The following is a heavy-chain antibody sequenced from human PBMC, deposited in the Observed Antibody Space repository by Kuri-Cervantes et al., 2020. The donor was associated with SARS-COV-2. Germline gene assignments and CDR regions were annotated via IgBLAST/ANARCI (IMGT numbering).Heavy chain of an antibody. Sequence: SVKVSCKASGGTFSSYAISWVRQAPGQGLEWMGGIIPIFGTANYAQKFQGRVTIIADESTSTAYMELSSLRSEDTAVYYCARAYYYDSSGYYPGDYWGQGTLVTVSS. D-gene: IGHD3-22*01. CDR3: ARAYYYDSSGYYPGDY. CDR2: IIPIFGTA. V-gene: IGHV1-69*13. J-gene: IGHJ4*02. CDR1: GGTFSSYA.